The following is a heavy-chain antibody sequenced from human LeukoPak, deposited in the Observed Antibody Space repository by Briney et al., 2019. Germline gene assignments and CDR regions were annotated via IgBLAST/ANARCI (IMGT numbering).Heavy chain of an antibody. CDR1: GGSISSGGYS. CDR2: IYHSGST. CDR3: ARVRMYYFDY. V-gene: IGHV4-30-2*01. D-gene: IGHD2/OR15-2a*01. Sequence: PSETLSLTCTVSGGSISSGGYSWSWIRQPPGKGLEWIGYIYHSGSTYYNPSLKSRVTISVDRSKNQFSLKLSSVTAADTAVYYCARVRMYYFDYWGQGTLVTVSS. J-gene: IGHJ4*02.